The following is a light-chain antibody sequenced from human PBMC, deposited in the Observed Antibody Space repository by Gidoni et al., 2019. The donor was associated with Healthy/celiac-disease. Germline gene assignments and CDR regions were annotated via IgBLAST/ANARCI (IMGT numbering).Light chain of an antibody. CDR3: QQSYSTLIT. CDR2: AAS. J-gene: IGKJ5*01. CDR1: QSISSY. V-gene: IGKV1-39*01. Sequence: DIQMTQSPSSLSASVGDRVTITCRASQSISSYLNLYQQKPGKAPKLLIYAASSLQSGVTSRFSGSGSGTDFTLTISSLQPEDFATYYCQQSYSTLITFGQGTRLEIK.